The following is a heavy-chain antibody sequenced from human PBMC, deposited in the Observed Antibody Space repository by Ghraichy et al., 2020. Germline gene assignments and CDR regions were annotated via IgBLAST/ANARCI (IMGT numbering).Heavy chain of an antibody. CDR3: AKDPGIFGDYVYGIDV. CDR1: GFIISYYG. CDR2: MSYDESKK. J-gene: IGHJ6*02. Sequence: LSLTCAASGFIISYYGMHWVRQAPGKGLEWVAAMSYDESKKYYADSVKGRFTISRDNSKNTLYLQMDNLRAEDTAVYYCAKDPGIFGDYVYGIDVWGQGTTVTVS. D-gene: IGHD3-10*02. V-gene: IGHV3-30*18.